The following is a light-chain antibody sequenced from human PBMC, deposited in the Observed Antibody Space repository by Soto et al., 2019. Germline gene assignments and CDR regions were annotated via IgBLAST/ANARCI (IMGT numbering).Light chain of an antibody. Sequence: DIQMTQSPSSPTASVGDRVTITCRASQGISNYLAWHQQKPGKVPRLLIYAASTLQSGVPSRFSGSGSGTDFTLTISSLQPEDVGTYYCQKYNAVPITFGQGTRLEI. V-gene: IGKV1-27*01. CDR3: QKYNAVPIT. CDR2: AAS. J-gene: IGKJ5*01. CDR1: QGISNY.